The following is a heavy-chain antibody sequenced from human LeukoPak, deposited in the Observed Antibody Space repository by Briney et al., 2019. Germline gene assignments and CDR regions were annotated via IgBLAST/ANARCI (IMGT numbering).Heavy chain of an antibody. CDR3: ATALKYGGNSGYYFDY. CDR2: INPNSGGT. V-gene: IGHV1-2*06. J-gene: IGHJ4*02. D-gene: IGHD4-23*01. CDR1: GYTFTGYY. Sequence: ASVKVSCKASGYTFTGYYMHWVRQAPGQGLESMGRINPNSGGTNYAQKFQGRVTMTRDTSISTAYMELSRLRSDDTAVYYCATALKYGGNSGYYFDYWGQGTLVTVSS.